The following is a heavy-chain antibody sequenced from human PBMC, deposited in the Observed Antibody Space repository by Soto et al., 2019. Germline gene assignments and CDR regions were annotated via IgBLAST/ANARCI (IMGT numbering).Heavy chain of an antibody. CDR3: ARGRYWDLDYSNTPVNFDY. Sequence: SETLSLTCAVSGGSISSGGYSWSWIRQRPGKGLEWIGYIYHSGSTYYNPSLKSRGTISVDRSKNQFSLKLSSVTAADTAVYYCARGRYWDLDYSNTPVNFDYWGQGTLVTVSS. CDR1: GGSISSGGYS. V-gene: IGHV4-30-2*01. J-gene: IGHJ4*02. CDR2: IYHSGST. D-gene: IGHD4-4*01.